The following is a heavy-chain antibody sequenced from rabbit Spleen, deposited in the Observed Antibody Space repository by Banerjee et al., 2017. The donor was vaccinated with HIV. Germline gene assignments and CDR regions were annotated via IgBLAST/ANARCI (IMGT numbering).Heavy chain of an antibody. V-gene: IGHV1S40*01. CDR1: GVSFSGSSY. D-gene: IGHD1-1*01. Sequence: QSLEESGGDLVKPGASLTLTCKASGVSFSGSSYMCWVRQAPGKGLEWIGWIDPIFGRTYYASWVNGRFSISRENTQNTVSLQVNSLTAADTATYFCVRDKASFSGDFGPYYFNLWGQGTLVTVS. J-gene: IGHJ4*01. CDR2: IDPIFGRT. CDR3: VRDKASFSGDFGPYYFNL.